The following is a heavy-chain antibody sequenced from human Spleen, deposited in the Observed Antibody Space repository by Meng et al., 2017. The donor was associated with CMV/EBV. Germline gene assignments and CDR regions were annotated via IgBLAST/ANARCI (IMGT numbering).Heavy chain of an antibody. CDR3: AKAFSSSWYREYYDF. D-gene: IGHD6-13*01. V-gene: IGHV3-23*01. Sequence: GGSLRLSCAVSGFTFSNYAMTWVRQAPGEGLEWVSGISASGGSTYYSDSVKGRFTISRDNSANTLYLQMNSLRAEDTAIYYCAKAFSSSWYREYYDFWGQGTLVTVSS. CDR2: ISASGGST. CDR1: GFTFSNYA. J-gene: IGHJ4*02.